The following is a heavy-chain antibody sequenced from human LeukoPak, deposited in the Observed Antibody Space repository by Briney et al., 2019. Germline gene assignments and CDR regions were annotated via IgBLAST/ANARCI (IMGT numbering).Heavy chain of an antibody. D-gene: IGHD3-10*01. CDR1: GDNVSSNSAT. J-gene: IGHJ4*02. Sequence: PSQTLSLTCAISGDNVSSNSATWSWIRQSPSRGLEWLGRTYNRSEWYSDYAVSVRSRLTINPDTSKNQFSLQLNSATPDDTAVYYCARGVGAAWKVFDYWGQGSLVTVSS. CDR2: TYNRSEWYS. V-gene: IGHV6-1*01. CDR3: ARGVGAAWKVFDY.